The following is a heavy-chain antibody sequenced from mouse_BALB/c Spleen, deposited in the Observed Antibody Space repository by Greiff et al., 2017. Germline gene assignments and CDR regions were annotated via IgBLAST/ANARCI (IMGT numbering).Heavy chain of an antibody. D-gene: IGHD2-4*01. CDR2: ISYSGST. CDR1: GDSITSGY. V-gene: IGHV3-8*02. CDR3: ARTYDYDEYYYAMDY. Sequence: EVKLMESGPSLVKPSQTLSLTCSVTGDSITSGYWNWIRKFSGNKLEYMGYISYSGSTYYNPSLKSRISITRDTSKNQYYLQLNSVTTEDTATYYCARTYDYDEYYYAMDYWGQGTSVTVSS. J-gene: IGHJ4*01.